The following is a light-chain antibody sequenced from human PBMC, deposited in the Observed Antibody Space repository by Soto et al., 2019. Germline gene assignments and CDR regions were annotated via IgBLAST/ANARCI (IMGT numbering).Light chain of an antibody. CDR2: GAS. V-gene: IGKV3-15*01. Sequence: DIVMTQSPATLPVSPGERATLSCRASQSVSSNLAWYQQKPGQAPRLLIYGASTRATGIPARFSGSGSGTEFTLTISSLQSEDFAVYYCQQYNNWPSITFGQGTRLEIK. CDR1: QSVSSN. CDR3: QQYNNWPSIT. J-gene: IGKJ5*01.